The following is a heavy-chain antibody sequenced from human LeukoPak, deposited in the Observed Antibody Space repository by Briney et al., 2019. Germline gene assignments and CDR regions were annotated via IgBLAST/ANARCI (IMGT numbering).Heavy chain of an antibody. CDR2: IYYTGGT. V-gene: IGHV4-39*01. Sequence: PSETLSLTCSVSGGSITSTSYYWGWIRQPPEKGLEWIGSIYYTGGTYYSPSLKSRVTISVDTSKNQFSLKLSSVTAADTAVYYCARQTSSGFREYYFDYWGQGTLVTVSS. CDR3: ARQTSSGFREYYFDY. D-gene: IGHD6-19*01. CDR1: GGSITSTSYY. J-gene: IGHJ4*02.